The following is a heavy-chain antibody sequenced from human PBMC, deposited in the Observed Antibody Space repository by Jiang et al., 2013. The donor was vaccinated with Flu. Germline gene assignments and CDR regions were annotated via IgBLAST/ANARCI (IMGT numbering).Heavy chain of an antibody. CDR2: INHSGST. CDR3: ARVVDY. V-gene: IGHV4-34*01. CDR1: GGSFSGYY. J-gene: IGHJ4*02. Sequence: LLKPSETLSLTCAVYGGSFSGYYWSWIRQPPGKGLEWIGEINHSGSTNYNPSLKSRVTISVDTSKNQFSLKLSSVTAADTAVYYCARVVDYWGQGTLVTVSS.